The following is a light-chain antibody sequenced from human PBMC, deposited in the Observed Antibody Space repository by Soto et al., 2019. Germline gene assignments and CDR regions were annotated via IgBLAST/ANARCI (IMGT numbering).Light chain of an antibody. CDR1: QGIXTS. Sequence: IEVTQSPGTLSLSPGERATLSCRASQGIXTSLAWDHQKPGEGPRVLSSDESIRAAGIPDRFSGSGSGTDFTLVISRLDPEDFALYYCQQYVVGATLRFGQGTRLEIK. CDR3: QQYVVGATLR. J-gene: IGKJ5*01. CDR2: DES. V-gene: IGKV3-20*01.